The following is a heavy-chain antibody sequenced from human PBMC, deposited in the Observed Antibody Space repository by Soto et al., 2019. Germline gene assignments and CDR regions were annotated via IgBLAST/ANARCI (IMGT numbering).Heavy chain of an antibody. CDR1: GFAFSSYS. J-gene: IGHJ4*02. CDR2: ISPSTITL. Sequence: GGSLRLSCSASGFAFSSYSMNWVRQAPGKGLEWVSSISPSTITLYYADSVKGRFTVSRDNAKNSLYLQMNSLRAEDTAVYYCARPNFDCWGQGALVTVSS. CDR3: ARPNFDC. V-gene: IGHV3-48*01.